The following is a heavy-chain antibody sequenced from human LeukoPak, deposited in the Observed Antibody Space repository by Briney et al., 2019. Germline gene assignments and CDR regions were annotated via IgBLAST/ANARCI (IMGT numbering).Heavy chain of an antibody. D-gene: IGHD3-10*01. CDR2: FDPEDGET. J-gene: IGHJ4*02. Sequence: ASVKVSCKVSGYTLTELSMHWVRQAPGKGLEWMGGFDPEDGETIYAQKFQGRVTMTEDTSTDTAYMELSSLRSEDTAVYYCASSPSYVWFGELPTLWGQGTLVTVSS. CDR1: GYTLTELS. CDR3: ASSPSYVWFGELPTL. V-gene: IGHV1-24*01.